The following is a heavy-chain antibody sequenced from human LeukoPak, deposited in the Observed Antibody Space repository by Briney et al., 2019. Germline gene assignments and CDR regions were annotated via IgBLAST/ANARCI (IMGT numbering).Heavy chain of an antibody. D-gene: IGHD6-13*01. V-gene: IGHV3-11*06. CDR3: ARDHSSSWYAAGAFDI. CDR2: ISSSSSYT. J-gene: IGHJ3*02. CDR1: GFTFGDYY. Sequence: GSLRLSCAASGFTFGDYYMSWIRQAPGKGLEWVSYISSSSSYTNYADSVEGRFTISRDNAKNSLYLQMNSLRAEDTAVYYCARDHSSSWYAAGAFDIWGQGTMVTVSS.